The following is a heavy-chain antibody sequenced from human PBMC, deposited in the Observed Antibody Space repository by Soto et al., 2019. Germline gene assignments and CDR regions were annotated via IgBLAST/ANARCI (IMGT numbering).Heavy chain of an antibody. CDR3: AKDERTGTILAARKYGMDV. J-gene: IGHJ6*02. D-gene: IGHD1-7*01. CDR1: GFTFSSYG. V-gene: IGHV3-30*18. Sequence: GGSLRLSCAASGFTFSSYGMHWVRQAPGKGLEWVAVISYDGSNKYYADSVKGRFTISRDNSKNTLSLQMNSLRAEDKAVYYCAKDERTGTILAARKYGMDVWGQGTTVTVSS. CDR2: ISYDGSNK.